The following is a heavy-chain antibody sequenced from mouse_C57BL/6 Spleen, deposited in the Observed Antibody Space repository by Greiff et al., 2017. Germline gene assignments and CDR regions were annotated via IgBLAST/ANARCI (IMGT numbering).Heavy chain of an antibody. J-gene: IGHJ3*01. CDR3: ARQGYDLAWFAY. CDR2: ISGGGGNT. V-gene: IGHV5-9*01. CDR1: GFTFSSYT. D-gene: IGHD2-2*01. Sequence: DVKLVESGGGLVKPGGSLKLSCAASGFTFSSYTMSWVRQTPEKRLEWVATISGGGGNTYYPDSVKGRFTISRDNAKNTLYLQMSSLRSEDTALYYCARQGYDLAWFAYWGQGTLVTVSA.